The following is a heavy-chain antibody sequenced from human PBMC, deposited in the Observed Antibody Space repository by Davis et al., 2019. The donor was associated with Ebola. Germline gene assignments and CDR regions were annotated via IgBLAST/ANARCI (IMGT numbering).Heavy chain of an antibody. CDR1: GYTFTSYG. D-gene: IGHD2-21*01. V-gene: IGHV1-18*01. Sequence: ASVKVSCKASGYTFTSYGISWVRQAPGQGLEWMGWISAYNGNTNYAQKLQGRVTMTTDTSTSTAYMELRSLRSDDTAVYYCARDRAHIVVVIAIRYGMDVWGQGTTVTVSS. J-gene: IGHJ6*02. CDR2: ISAYNGNT. CDR3: ARDRAHIVVVIAIRYGMDV.